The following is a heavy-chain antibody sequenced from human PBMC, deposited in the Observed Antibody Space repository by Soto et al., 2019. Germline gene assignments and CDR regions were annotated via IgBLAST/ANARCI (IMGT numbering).Heavy chain of an antibody. D-gene: IGHD4-17*01. CDR1: VFIVSNNY. J-gene: IGHJ4*02. CDR3: ATRMTTAPY. Sequence: EVQLVQSGGGLVQPGGSLRLSCAASVFIVSNNYMSWVRQAPGKGLEWVSHIYSGGDTDYAESVKGRFTISRDNSKNTLYLQMNSLKAEDTAIYYCATRMTTAPYWGQGTVVTVSS. V-gene: IGHV3-66*01. CDR2: IYSGGDT.